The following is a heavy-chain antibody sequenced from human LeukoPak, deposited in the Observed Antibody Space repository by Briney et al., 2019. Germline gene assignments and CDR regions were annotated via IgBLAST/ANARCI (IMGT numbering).Heavy chain of an antibody. CDR1: GFTVSSNY. Sequence: GGSLRLSCAASGFTVSSNYMSWVRQAPGKGLEWVSVIYSGGSTYYADSVKGRFTISRDNSKSTLYIQMNSLRAEDTAVYYCARAGAVVVVVAKYFDYWGQGTLVTVSS. V-gene: IGHV3-53*01. J-gene: IGHJ4*02. CDR3: ARAGAVVVVVAKYFDY. D-gene: IGHD2-15*01. CDR2: IYSGGST.